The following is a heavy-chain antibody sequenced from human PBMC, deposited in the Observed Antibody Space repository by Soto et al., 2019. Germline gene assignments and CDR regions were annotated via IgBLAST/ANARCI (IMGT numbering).Heavy chain of an antibody. D-gene: IGHD2-21*02. CDR2: IWYDGSNK. V-gene: IGHV3-33*08. Sequence: VQLVESGGGLVQPGGSLRLSCAASGFTFSTHWMHWVRQAPGKGLEWVAVIWYDGSNKYYADSVKGRFTISRDNSKNTLYLQMNSLRAEDTAVYYCARDAYCGGDCYSYGFDYWGQGTLVTVSS. J-gene: IGHJ4*02. CDR1: GFTFSTHW. CDR3: ARDAYCGGDCYSYGFDY.